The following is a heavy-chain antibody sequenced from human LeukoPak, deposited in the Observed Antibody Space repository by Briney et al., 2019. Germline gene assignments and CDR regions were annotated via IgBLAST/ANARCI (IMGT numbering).Heavy chain of an antibody. D-gene: IGHD3-22*01. Sequence: SVKVSCKASGGTFSSYTISWVRQAPGQGLEWMGRIIPILGIANYAQKFQGRVTITADKPTSTANMELSSLRSEDTAVYYCARYYYDSSGPGAFDPWGQGTLVTVSS. J-gene: IGHJ5*02. CDR1: GGTFSSYT. CDR3: ARYYYDSSGPGAFDP. CDR2: IIPILGIA. V-gene: IGHV1-69*02.